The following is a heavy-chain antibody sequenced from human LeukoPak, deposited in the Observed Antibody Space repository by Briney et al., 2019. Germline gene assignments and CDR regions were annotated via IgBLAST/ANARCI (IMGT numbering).Heavy chain of an antibody. D-gene: IGHD1-1*01. J-gene: IGHJ4*02. Sequence: SETLSLTCAVSGGSISSNNWWGWVRQPPGKGLEWIGEIYHSGSPNYNPSLKSRVTISVDKSRNHFSLNLSSVTAAATAVYYCARVNINNWHSCDYWGQGTLVTVSS. CDR3: ARVNINNWHSCDY. CDR2: IYHSGSP. CDR1: GGSISSNNW. V-gene: IGHV4-4*02.